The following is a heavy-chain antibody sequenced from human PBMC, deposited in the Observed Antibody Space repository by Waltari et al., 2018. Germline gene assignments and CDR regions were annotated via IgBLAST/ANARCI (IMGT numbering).Heavy chain of an antibody. J-gene: IGHJ6*02. D-gene: IGHD3-22*01. Sequence: QVQLVESGGGVVRPGRSLRLSCSASGFTSNTCTLPWIRQATGKGLEWVAVTSYEGVDIKYADAVKGRFTISRDNPKNTVYLQMNSLKPEDSGVYYCARDVEAARRYYYFGMDAWGQGTTVTVSS. CDR1: GFTSNTCT. V-gene: IGHV3-30*01. CDR2: TSYEGVDI. CDR3: ARDVEAARRYYYFGMDA.